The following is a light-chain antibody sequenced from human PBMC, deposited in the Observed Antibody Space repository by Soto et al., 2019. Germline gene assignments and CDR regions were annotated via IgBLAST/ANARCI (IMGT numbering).Light chain of an antibody. CDR3: QQYRNWPRT. CDR1: QSVSSN. Sequence: EIVMTQSPATLSVSPGARATLSCRASQSVSSNLAWYQQKPGQAPRLLIYGASTRATGIPARFSGSGSGTEFTLTISSLQSEDFAVYYCQQYRNWPRTFGQGTKVDI. CDR2: GAS. V-gene: IGKV3-15*01. J-gene: IGKJ1*01.